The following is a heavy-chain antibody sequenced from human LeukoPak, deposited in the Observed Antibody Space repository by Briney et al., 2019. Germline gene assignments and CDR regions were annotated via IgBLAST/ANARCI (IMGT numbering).Heavy chain of an antibody. D-gene: IGHD6-19*01. V-gene: IGHV3-21*01. CDR2: ISSSSRYI. CDR3: AREVENSSGWYSHFDY. CDR1: GFTFSSYS. Sequence: GSLRLSCAASGFTFSSYSMNWVRQAPGKGLEWVSSISSSSRYIYYGGSVKGRFTISRNNAQESLYLQMNSLRAEDTAVYYCAREVENSSGWYSHFDYWGQGTLVTVSS. J-gene: IGHJ4*02.